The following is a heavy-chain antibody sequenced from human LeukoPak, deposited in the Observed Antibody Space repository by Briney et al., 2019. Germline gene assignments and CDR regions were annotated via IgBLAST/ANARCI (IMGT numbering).Heavy chain of an antibody. Sequence: ASVKVSCKASGYTFTSYYMHWVRQAPGQGLEWMGIINPSGGSTSYAQKFQGRATMTTDTSTSTAYMELRSLRSDDTAVYYCARAGAVGGDSKTYYFDYWGQGTLVTVSS. D-gene: IGHD1-26*01. J-gene: IGHJ4*02. CDR1: GYTFTSYY. V-gene: IGHV1-46*01. CDR3: ARAGAVGGDSKTYYFDY. CDR2: INPSGGST.